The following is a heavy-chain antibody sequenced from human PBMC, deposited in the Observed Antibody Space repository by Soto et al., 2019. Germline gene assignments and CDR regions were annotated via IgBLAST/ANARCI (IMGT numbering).Heavy chain of an antibody. CDR2: IDPNSGGT. V-gene: IGHV1-2*04. CDR3: AREYYYDSSEYYYQAYYGMDV. D-gene: IGHD3-22*01. Sequence: ASVNVSCKASGYTFTGYYMHWVRQSPGQGLEWMGWIDPNSGGTNYAQKFRGWVTMTRDTSISTAYMELSRLRSDDTAVYYCAREYYYDSSEYYYQAYYGMDVWGQGTTFTVSS. J-gene: IGHJ6*02. CDR1: GYTFTGYY.